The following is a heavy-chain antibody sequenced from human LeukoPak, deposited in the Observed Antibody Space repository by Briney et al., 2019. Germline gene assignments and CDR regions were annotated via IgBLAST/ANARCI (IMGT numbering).Heavy chain of an antibody. J-gene: IGHJ5*02. D-gene: IGHD3-3*01. Sequence: SETLSLTCTVSGYSISSGYYWGWIRQPPGKGLEWIGRIYHSGSTYYNPSLKSRVTISVDTSKNQFSLKLSSVTAADTAVYYCARDGGGIFGVVIANWFDPWGQGTLVTVSS. V-gene: IGHV4-38-2*02. CDR3: ARDGGGIFGVVIANWFDP. CDR1: GYSISSGYY. CDR2: IYHSGST.